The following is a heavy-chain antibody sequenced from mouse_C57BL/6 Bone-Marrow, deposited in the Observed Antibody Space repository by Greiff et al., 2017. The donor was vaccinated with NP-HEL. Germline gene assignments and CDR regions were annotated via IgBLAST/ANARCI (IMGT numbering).Heavy chain of an antibody. CDR3: AREGWMNAMDY. V-gene: IGHV1-19*01. D-gene: IGHD3-2*02. J-gene: IGHJ4*01. CDR2: INPYNGGT. Sequence: EVKLQESGPVLVKPGASVKMSCKASGYTFTDYYMNWVKQSHGKSLEWIGVINPYNGGTSYNQKFKGKATLTVDKSSSTAYMELNSLTSEDSAVYYCAREGWMNAMDYWGQGTSVTVSS. CDR1: GYTFTDYY.